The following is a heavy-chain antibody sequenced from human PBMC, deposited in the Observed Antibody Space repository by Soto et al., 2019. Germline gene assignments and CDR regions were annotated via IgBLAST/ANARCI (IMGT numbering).Heavy chain of an antibody. V-gene: IGHV1-69*01. Sequence: QVQLVQSGAEVKKPGSSVKVSCKASGGTFSSYAISWVRQSPGQGLERMGGIIPIFGTANYAQKVLGRVTITAVESASTVYMELSSLRSEHTAGYDCASYAEPFIAAAGRGYFDYWGQGTLVTVSS. CDR2: IIPIFGTA. J-gene: IGHJ4*02. CDR3: ASYAEPFIAAAGRGYFDY. D-gene: IGHD6-13*01. CDR1: GGTFSSYA.